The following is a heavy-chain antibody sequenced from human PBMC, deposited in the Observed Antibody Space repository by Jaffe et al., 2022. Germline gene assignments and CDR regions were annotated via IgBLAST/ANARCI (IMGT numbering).Heavy chain of an antibody. J-gene: IGHJ4*02. Sequence: QVQLQESGPGLVKPSQTLSLTCTVSGGSISSGSYYWSWIRQPAGKGLEWIGRIYTSGSTNYNPSLKSRVTISVDTSKNQFSLKLSSVTAADTAVYYCAREVDWPYEIIDYWGQGTLVTVSS. CDR1: GGSISSGSYY. V-gene: IGHV4-61*02. CDR3: AREVDWPYEIIDY. D-gene: IGHD3-22*01. CDR2: IYTSGST.